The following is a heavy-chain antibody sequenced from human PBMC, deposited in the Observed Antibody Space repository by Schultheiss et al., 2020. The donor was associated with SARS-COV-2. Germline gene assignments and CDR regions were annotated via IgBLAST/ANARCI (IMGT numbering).Heavy chain of an antibody. V-gene: IGHV3-48*03. CDR3: ARHPDSSGYFFDAGY. CDR2: ISSSGSTI. D-gene: IGHD3-22*01. Sequence: GGSLRLSCAASGFTFSSYEMNWVRQAPGKGLEWVSYISSSGSTIYYADSVKGRFTISRDNSKNTLYLQMNSLRAEDTAVYYCARHPDSSGYFFDAGYWGQGTLVTVSS. J-gene: IGHJ4*02. CDR1: GFTFSSYE.